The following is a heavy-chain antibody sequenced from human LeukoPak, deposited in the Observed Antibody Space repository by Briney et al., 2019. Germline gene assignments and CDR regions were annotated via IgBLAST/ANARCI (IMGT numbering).Heavy chain of an antibody. CDR2: MNPNSGNT. D-gene: IGHD3-22*01. Sequence: ASVKVSCKASGYTFTSHDINWVRQATGQGLKWMGWMNPNSGNTGYAQKFQGRVTMTRNTSISTAYMELSSLRSEDTAMYYCARGVRDSSGREYFQHWGQGTLVTVSS. CDR1: GYTFTSHD. CDR3: ARGVRDSSGREYFQH. J-gene: IGHJ1*01. V-gene: IGHV1-8*01.